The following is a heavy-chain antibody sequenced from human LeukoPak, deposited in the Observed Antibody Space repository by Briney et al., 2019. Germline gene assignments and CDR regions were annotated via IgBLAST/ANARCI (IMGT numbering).Heavy chain of an antibody. CDR2: IYPGDSDT. D-gene: IGHD4-17*01. J-gene: IGHJ4*02. CDR3: ARQYGRPFDY. V-gene: IGHV5-51*01. CDR1: GYSFSNYW. Sequence: GESLKISCKGSGYSFSNYWIGWVRQMPGKGLEWMGIIYPGDSDTRYSPFFQGQVTISVDESINTAYLQWSSLEASDTAMYYCARQYGRPFDYWGQGTLVTVSS.